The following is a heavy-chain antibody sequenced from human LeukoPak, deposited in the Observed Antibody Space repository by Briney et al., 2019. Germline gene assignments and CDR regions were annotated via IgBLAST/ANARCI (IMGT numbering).Heavy chain of an antibody. D-gene: IGHD1-7*01. V-gene: IGHV3-7*01. Sequence: GGSLRLSCVASGFTFSSYWMSWVRQAPGKGLEWVANIKQDGSEKYYVDSVKGRFTISRDNAKNSLYLQMNSLRAEDTAVYYCARDVADWNYPIYYYYMDVWGKGTTVTVSS. CDR3: ARDVADWNYPIYYYYMDV. J-gene: IGHJ6*03. CDR1: GFTFSSYW. CDR2: IKQDGSEK.